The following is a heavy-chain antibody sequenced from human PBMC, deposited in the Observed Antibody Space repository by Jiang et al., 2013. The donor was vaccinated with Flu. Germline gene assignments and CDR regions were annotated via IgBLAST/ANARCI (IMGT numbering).Heavy chain of an antibody. CDR1: YW. CDR3: ARMGKLEATGAGFDY. D-gene: IGHD1-1*01. J-gene: IGHJ4*02. Sequence: YWISWVRQMPGKAWSGWGGLILVTLIPTTARLQGHVTISADKSISTAYLQWSSLKASDTAMYYCARMGKLEATGAGFDYWGQGTLVTVSS. V-gene: IGHV5-10-1*01. CDR2: LILVTLIP.